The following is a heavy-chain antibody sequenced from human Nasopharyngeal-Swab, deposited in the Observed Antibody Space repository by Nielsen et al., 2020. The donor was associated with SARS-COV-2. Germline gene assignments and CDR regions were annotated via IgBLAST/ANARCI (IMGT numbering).Heavy chain of an antibody. D-gene: IGHD3-10*01. CDR2: ISSGSSYI. V-gene: IGHV3-21*01. Sequence: GWSLRLSCAASGFTFTSYSMNWVRQAPGKGLEWVSSISSGSSYIYYADSVKGRFTISRDNGKNSLYLQMNSLRAEDTAVYYCARMEGYGSGTYGDYWGKGTLVNV. CDR1: GFTFTSYS. J-gene: IGHJ4*02. CDR3: ARMEGYGSGTYGDY.